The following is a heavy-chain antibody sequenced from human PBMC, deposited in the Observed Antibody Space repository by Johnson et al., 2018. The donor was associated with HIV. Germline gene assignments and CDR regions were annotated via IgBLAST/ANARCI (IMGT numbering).Heavy chain of an antibody. CDR2: ISDDGSNK. D-gene: IGHD6-13*01. CDR3: ASPLEAAAGPMDAFDI. J-gene: IGHJ3*02. Sequence: QVQLVESGGGLVQPGGSPRLSCAASGFTFSSYAMHWVRQAPGKGLEWVAVISDDGSNKYYADSVKGRFTIYRDNFKNTLYLQMNGLRVEDTAVYYCASPLEAAAGPMDAFDIWGQGTMVTVSS. V-gene: IGHV3-30*04. CDR1: GFTFSSYA.